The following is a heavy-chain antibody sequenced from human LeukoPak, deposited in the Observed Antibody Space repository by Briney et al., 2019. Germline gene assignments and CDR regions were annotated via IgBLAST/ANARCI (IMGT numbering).Heavy chain of an antibody. Sequence: ASVKVSCKASGYTFTGYYMQWVRQAPGQGLEWMGWISAYNGNTNYAQKLQGRVTMTTDTSTSTAYMELRSLRSDDTAVYYCARDGTLHYYDSSGYCFDYWGQGTLVTVSS. CDR3: ARDGTLHYYDSSGYCFDY. D-gene: IGHD3-22*01. CDR2: ISAYNGNT. V-gene: IGHV1-18*04. J-gene: IGHJ4*02. CDR1: GYTFTGYY.